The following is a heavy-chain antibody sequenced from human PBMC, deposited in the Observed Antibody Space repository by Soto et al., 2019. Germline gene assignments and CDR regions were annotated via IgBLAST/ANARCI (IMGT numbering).Heavy chain of an antibody. CDR3: ARDAHVSKSYYYDSSGYYYPKDLDY. J-gene: IGHJ4*02. CDR1: GFTFSSYA. D-gene: IGHD3-22*01. V-gene: IGHV3-30-3*01. Sequence: QVQLVESGGGVVQPGRSLRLSCAASGFTFSSYAMHWVRQAPGKGLEWVAVISYDGSNKYYADSVKGRFTISRDNSKNTLYLHMNSLRAEDTAVYYCARDAHVSKSYYYDSSGYYYPKDLDYWGQGTLVTVSS. CDR2: ISYDGSNK.